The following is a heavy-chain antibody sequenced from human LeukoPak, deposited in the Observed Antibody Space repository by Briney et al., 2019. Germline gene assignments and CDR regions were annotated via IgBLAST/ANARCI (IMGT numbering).Heavy chain of an antibody. CDR3: ARAPPSGCSSTSCYTPFPFDY. D-gene: IGHD2-2*02. V-gene: IGHV1-2*02. CDR2: INPNSGGT. CDR1: GYTFTSYG. J-gene: IGHJ4*02. Sequence: GASVKVSCKASGYTFTSYGISWVRQAPGQGLEWMGWINPNSGGTNYAQKFQGRVTMTRDTSISTAYMELSRLRSDDTAVYYCARAPPSGCSSTSCYTPFPFDYWGQGTLVTVSS.